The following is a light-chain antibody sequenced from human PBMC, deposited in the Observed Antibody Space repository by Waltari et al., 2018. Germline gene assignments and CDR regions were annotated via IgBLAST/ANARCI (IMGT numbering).Light chain of an antibody. V-gene: IGLV3-21*04. Sequence: SYVLTQPHSVSVAPGQTDSIPCGGTTIGGDSLHRYQQNPGQAPILVIHCDSGRPSGIPERLSGSNSGNTATLTISRVEAGDEADYYCQVWDSNSDHRVFGGGTKLTVL. CDR3: QVWDSNSDHRV. CDR2: CDS. J-gene: IGLJ3*02. CDR1: TIGGDS.